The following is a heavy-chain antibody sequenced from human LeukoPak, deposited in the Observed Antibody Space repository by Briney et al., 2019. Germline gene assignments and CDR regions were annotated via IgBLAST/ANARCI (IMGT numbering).Heavy chain of an antibody. CDR2: INPNSGGT. CDR3: ARANNDFWSGYYMDV. J-gene: IGHJ6*03. CDR1: GYTFIGYY. D-gene: IGHD3-3*01. Sequence: ASVKVSCKASGYTFIGYYMHWVRQAPGQGLEWMGWINPNSGGTNYAQKFQGRVTMTRDTSISTAYMELSRLRSDDTAVYYCARANNDFWSGYYMDVWGKGTTVTVSS. V-gene: IGHV1-2*02.